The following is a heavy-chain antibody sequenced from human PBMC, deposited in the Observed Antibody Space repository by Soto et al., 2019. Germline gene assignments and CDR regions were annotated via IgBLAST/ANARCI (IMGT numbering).Heavy chain of an antibody. J-gene: IGHJ4*02. Sequence: EVQLVESGGGLVQPGGSLRLSCAASGFTVSSNYMTWVRQAPGQGLECVSIIYSSGSTDYADSVKGRFTISRDISQNTPYLQMNRLRAEDPAVYYCARRHYYGSDWGQGTLVTVSS. D-gene: IGHD3-10*01. CDR3: ARRHYYGSD. V-gene: IGHV3-66*04. CDR1: GFTVSSNY. CDR2: IYSSGST.